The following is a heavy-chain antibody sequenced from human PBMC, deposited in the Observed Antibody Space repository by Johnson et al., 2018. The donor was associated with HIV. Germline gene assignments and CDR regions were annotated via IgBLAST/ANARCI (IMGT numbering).Heavy chain of an antibody. V-gene: IGHV3-30-3*01. Sequence: QVQLVESGGGVVQPGRSLRLSCAASGFTFSSYAMHWVRQAPAKGLEWVAVISYDGSNKYYADFVKGRFTISRDNSKNTLYLQMNSLRAEDTAVYYCARGGVIHDAFHIWGQGTMVTVSS. CDR3: ARGGVIHDAFHI. D-gene: IGHD3-3*01. J-gene: IGHJ3*02. CDR2: ISYDGSNK. CDR1: GFTFSSYA.